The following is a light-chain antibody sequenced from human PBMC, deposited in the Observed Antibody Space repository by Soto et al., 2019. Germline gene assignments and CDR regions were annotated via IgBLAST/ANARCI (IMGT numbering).Light chain of an antibody. CDR1: QSISSY. CDR2: AAS. J-gene: IGKJ1*01. CDR3: QQSYSTPGT. Sequence: DIQMTKSPASLSASVGDRVTITCRASQSISSYLNWYQQKPGKAPKLLIYAASSLQSGVPSGFSGSGSGTDFTLTISSLQPEDFATYYCQQSYSTPGTFGQGTKVDIK. V-gene: IGKV1-39*01.